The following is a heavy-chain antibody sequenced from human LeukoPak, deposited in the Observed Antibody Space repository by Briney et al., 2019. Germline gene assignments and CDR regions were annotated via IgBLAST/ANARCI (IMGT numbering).Heavy chain of an antibody. D-gene: IGHD3-10*01. V-gene: IGHV3-74*01. CDR3: AKEGGSGSYPFDY. J-gene: IGHJ4*02. CDR2: INSDGSST. CDR1: GFTFSSYW. Sequence: GGSLRLSCAASGFTFSSYWKHWVRQAPGKGLVWVSRINSDGSSTSYADSVKGRFTISRDNAKNTLYLQMNSLRAEDTAVYYCAKEGGSGSYPFDYWGQGTLVTVSS.